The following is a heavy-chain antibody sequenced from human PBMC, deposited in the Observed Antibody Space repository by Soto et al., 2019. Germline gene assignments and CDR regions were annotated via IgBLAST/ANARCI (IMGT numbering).Heavy chain of an antibody. CDR1: GFTFSNAW. J-gene: IGHJ4*02. D-gene: IGHD3-9*01. V-gene: IGHV3-15*01. Sequence: GGALRLSGAASGFTFSNAWMSWVRQAPGKGLEWVGRIKSKTDGGTTDCAAPVKGRFTISRDDSKNTLYLQMNSLKTEDTAVYYCTTDLRYFDWLLYVDYWGQGTLVTVS. CDR2: IKSKTDGGTT. CDR3: TTDLRYFDWLLYVDY.